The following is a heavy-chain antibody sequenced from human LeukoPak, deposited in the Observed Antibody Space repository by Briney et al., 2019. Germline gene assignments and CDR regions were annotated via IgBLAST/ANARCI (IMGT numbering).Heavy chain of an antibody. CDR1: GFTFSSYG. V-gene: IGHV3-30*02. D-gene: IGHD3-22*01. Sequence: GGSLGLSCAASGFTFSSYGMHWVRQAPGKGLEWVAFIRYDGSNKYYADSVKGRFTISRDNSRDNSKNTLYLQMNSLRAEDTAVYYCAKGPVNSYDSSGQNWYFDYWGQGTLVTVSS. J-gene: IGHJ4*02. CDR3: AKGPVNSYDSSGQNWYFDY. CDR2: IRYDGSNK.